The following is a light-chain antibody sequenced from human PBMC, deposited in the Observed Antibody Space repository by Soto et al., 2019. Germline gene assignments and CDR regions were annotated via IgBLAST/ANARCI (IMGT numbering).Light chain of an antibody. Sequence: QAVVTQPPSASGTPGQRVTISCSGSSSNIGTKTVNWYQQLPGTAPKLLIYSNNQRPSGVPDRFSGSKSDTSASLAISGLQSEDEADYYCAAWDDSRNGRVVFGGGTKLTVL. CDR3: AAWDDSRNGRVV. V-gene: IGLV1-44*01. CDR2: SNN. CDR1: SSNIGTKT. J-gene: IGLJ2*01.